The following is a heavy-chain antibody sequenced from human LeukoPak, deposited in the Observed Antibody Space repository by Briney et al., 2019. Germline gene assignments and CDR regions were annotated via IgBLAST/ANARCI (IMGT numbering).Heavy chain of an antibody. CDR1: GFTFSSSA. Sequence: GGSLRLSCAASGFTFSSSAMSWVRQAPGKGLEWVGRIKSKTDGGTTDYAAPVKGRFTISRDDSKNTLYLQMNRLKTEDTAVYYCTSTPRISGWYGTGWFDPWGQGTLVTVSS. CDR2: IKSKTDGGTT. J-gene: IGHJ5*02. D-gene: IGHD6-19*01. V-gene: IGHV3-15*01. CDR3: TSTPRISGWYGTGWFDP.